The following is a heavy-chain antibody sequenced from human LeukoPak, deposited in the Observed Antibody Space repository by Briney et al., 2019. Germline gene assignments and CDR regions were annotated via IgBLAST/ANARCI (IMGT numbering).Heavy chain of an antibody. J-gene: IGHJ4*02. CDR2: INSDGSWT. CDR1: GNYW. V-gene: IGHV3-74*01. D-gene: IGHD1-26*01. Sequence: GGSLRLSCAASGNYWMHWVRQVPGKGLVWVSHINSDGSWTSYADSVKGRFTISRDNAKNSLYLQMNSLRAEDTALYYCAKDRVGATRFTTFDYGGQGTLVTVSS. CDR3: AKDRVGATRFTTFDY.